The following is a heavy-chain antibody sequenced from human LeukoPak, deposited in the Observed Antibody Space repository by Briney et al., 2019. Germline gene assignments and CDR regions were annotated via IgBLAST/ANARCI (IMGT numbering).Heavy chain of an antibody. CDR3: AKRAVAVAYFDY. CDR2: ISGMGGTT. D-gene: IGHD6-19*01. J-gene: IGHJ4*02. CDR1: GFTSSSYP. V-gene: IGHV3-23*01. Sequence: GGSLRLSCAASGFTSSSYPMSWVRQAPGKGLGWVSAISGMGGTTYYADSVKGRFTISRDNSKNTLYLQMNSLRAEDTAVYYCAKRAVAVAYFDYWGQGTLVTVSA.